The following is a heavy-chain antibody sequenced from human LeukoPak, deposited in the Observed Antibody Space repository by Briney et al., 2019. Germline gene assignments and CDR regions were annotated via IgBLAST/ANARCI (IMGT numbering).Heavy chain of an antibody. CDR2: ISYDGTKK. V-gene: IGHV3-30-3*01. CDR1: GFTFSSYA. CDR3: ARDIAADYYFDY. D-gene: IGHD6-13*01. Sequence: GRSLRLSCAASGFTFSSYAMHWVRQAPGKGLEWVAVISYDGTKKYYADSVKGRFTISRDKSKNTLYLQMNSLRAEDTAVYYCARDIAADYYFDYWGQGTLVTVSS. J-gene: IGHJ4*02.